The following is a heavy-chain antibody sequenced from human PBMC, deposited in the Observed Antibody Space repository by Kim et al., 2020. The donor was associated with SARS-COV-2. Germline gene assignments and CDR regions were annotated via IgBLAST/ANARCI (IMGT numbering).Heavy chain of an antibody. CDR3: ASRTAYVWGSDRL. CDR1: GGSFSGYY. V-gene: IGHV4-34*01. Sequence: SETLSLTCAVYGGSFSGYYWSWIRQPPGKGLEWIGEINHSGSTNYNPSLKSRVTISVDTSKNQFSLKLSSVTAADTAVYYCASRTAYVWGSDRLWGQGTL. J-gene: IGHJ4*02. CDR2: INHSGST. D-gene: IGHD3-16*02.